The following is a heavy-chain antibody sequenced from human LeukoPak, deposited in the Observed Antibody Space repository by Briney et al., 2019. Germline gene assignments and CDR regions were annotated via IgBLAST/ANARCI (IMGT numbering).Heavy chain of an antibody. Sequence: GGSLRLSCAASGFTFSSHAMNWVRRIPGKGVEWGAVISYEGSNKYYADSVKGRFTISRDNSKNTLYLQMNSLRAEDTAVYYCARDGDYYDSSGYLDYWGQGTLVTVSS. J-gene: IGHJ4*02. CDR1: GFTFSSHA. D-gene: IGHD3-22*01. V-gene: IGHV3-30-3*01. CDR2: ISYEGSNK. CDR3: ARDGDYYDSSGYLDY.